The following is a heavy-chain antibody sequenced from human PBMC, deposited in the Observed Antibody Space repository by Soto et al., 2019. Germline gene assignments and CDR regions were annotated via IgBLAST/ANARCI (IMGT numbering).Heavy chain of an antibody. V-gene: IGHV4-61*01. CDR1: GDSVSSGSHY. Sequence: QVQLQESGPGLVKPSETLSLICTVSGDSVSSGSHYWSWVRQPPGKGLEWIGFIHYSGNTNYNPSPKRRVTITLDTSQNQLSLKVSSVTAAVTAVYYCARYSGTYYVYWGQGTLVTGSS. J-gene: IGHJ4*02. D-gene: IGHD1-26*01. CDR3: ARYSGTYYVY. CDR2: IHYSGNT.